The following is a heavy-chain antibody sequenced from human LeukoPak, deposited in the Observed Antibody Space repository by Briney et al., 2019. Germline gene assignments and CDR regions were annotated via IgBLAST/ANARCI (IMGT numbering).Heavy chain of an antibody. CDR2: IKSDGST. CDR1: GFTFSSYW. Sequence: GGSLRLSCEASGFTFSSYWMHWVRQTPGKGLMWVARIKSDGSTIYADSVQGRFTISRDNAKNSLYLQMNRLRAEDTAVYYCARVSSKTMVRAVITKKNYYYYYMDVWGKGTTVTISS. V-gene: IGHV3-74*01. D-gene: IGHD3-10*01. J-gene: IGHJ6*03. CDR3: ARVSSKTMVRAVITKKNYYYYYMDV.